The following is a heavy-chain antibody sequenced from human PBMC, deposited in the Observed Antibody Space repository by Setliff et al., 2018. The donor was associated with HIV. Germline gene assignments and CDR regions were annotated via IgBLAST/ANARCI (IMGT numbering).Heavy chain of an antibody. D-gene: IGHD2-21*01. CDR3: ARGRDCGDNSCLLRLYYHYGMDA. Sequence: SETLSLTCAVYGGSFSNYYWSWIRQIPGKGLEWIGEVVEEGHTNYNPSLKSRVTISVDTSKKQFSLRVASVTAADTGVYFCARGRDCGDNSCLLRLYYHYGMDAWGPGTAVTVSS. V-gene: IGHV4-34*01. CDR2: VVEEGHT. CDR1: GGSFSNYY. J-gene: IGHJ6*02.